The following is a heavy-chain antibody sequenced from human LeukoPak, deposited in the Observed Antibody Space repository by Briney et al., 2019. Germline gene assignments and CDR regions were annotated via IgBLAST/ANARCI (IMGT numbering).Heavy chain of an antibody. CDR2: ISSSSSTI. V-gene: IGHV3-48*02. CDR1: GFTFSSYS. CDR3: ATRQWELHWGFW. J-gene: IGHJ4*02. Sequence: GGSLRLSCAASGFTFSSYSMNWVRQAPGKGLEWVSYISSSSSTIYYADSVKGRFTISRDNAKNSLYLQMNSLRDDDTAVYYCATRQWELHWGFWWGQGTLVTVSS. D-gene: IGHD1-26*01.